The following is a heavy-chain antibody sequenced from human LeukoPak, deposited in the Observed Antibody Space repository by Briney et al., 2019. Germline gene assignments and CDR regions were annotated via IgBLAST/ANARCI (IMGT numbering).Heavy chain of an antibody. CDR2: ISSSGSTI. V-gene: IGHV3-11*04. J-gene: IGHJ3*02. CDR1: GFTFSDYY. CDR3: ARDGPTVVTPSVDAFDI. Sequence: GGSLRLSCAASGFTFSDYYMSWIRQAPGKGLEWVSYISSSGSTIYYADSVKGRFTISRDNAKNSLYLQMNSLRAEDTAVYYCARDGPTVVTPSVDAFDIWGQGTMVTVSS. D-gene: IGHD4-23*01.